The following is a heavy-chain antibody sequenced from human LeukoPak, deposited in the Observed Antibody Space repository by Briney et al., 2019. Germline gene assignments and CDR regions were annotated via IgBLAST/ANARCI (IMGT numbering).Heavy chain of an antibody. V-gene: IGHV1-69*05. CDR2: IIPIFGTA. CDR1: GYTFTSYG. J-gene: IGHJ3*02. Sequence: ASVKVSCKASGYTFTSYGISWVRQAPGQGLEWMGGIIPIFGTANYAQKFQGRVTITTDESTSTAYMELSSLRSEDTAVYYCARMRNYGAFDIWGQGTMVTVSS. CDR3: ARMRNYGAFDI. D-gene: IGHD1-7*01.